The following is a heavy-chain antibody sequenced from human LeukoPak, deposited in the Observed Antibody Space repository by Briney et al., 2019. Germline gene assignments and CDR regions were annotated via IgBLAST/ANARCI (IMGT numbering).Heavy chain of an antibody. CDR3: ATRKLGKDY. V-gene: IGHV4-38-2*02. Sequence: PSETLSLTCTVSGYSISSGYYGGWIRQPPGKGLEWIGRIYHSGSTYYNPSLKSRVTISVDTSKNQFSLKLSSVTAADTAVYSCATRKLGKDYWGQGTLVTVSS. CDR2: IYHSGST. CDR1: GYSISSGYY. D-gene: IGHD7-27*01. J-gene: IGHJ4*02.